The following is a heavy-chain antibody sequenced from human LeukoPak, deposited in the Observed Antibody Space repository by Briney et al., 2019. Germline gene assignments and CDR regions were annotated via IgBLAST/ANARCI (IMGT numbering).Heavy chain of an antibody. CDR2: ISGGSGTP. Sequence: GGSLRLSCAATGFTFSSYAMSWVRQAPGKGLEWVSTISGGSGTPYYADSVKGRFTISRDISKTTLYLQMNSLRAEDTAIYYCVKQPVKSRVGYDSWGQGTLVTVSS. J-gene: IGHJ4*02. V-gene: IGHV3-23*01. CDR3: VKQPVKSRVGYDS. D-gene: IGHD2-8*02. CDR1: GFTFSSYA.